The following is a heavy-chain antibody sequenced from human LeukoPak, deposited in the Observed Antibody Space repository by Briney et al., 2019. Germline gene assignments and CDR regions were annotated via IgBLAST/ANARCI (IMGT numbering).Heavy chain of an antibody. V-gene: IGHV3-30*18. CDR2: ISYDGSNK. D-gene: IGHD6-19*01. Sequence: GGSLRLSCEASGFTFDSYGMHWVRQAPGKGLEWVAVISYDGSNKYSADSVKGRFTISRDNSKNTLYLQMNSLRAEDTAVYYCAKSGIAVADLDYWGQGTLVTVSS. CDR1: GFTFDSYG. J-gene: IGHJ4*02. CDR3: AKSGIAVADLDY.